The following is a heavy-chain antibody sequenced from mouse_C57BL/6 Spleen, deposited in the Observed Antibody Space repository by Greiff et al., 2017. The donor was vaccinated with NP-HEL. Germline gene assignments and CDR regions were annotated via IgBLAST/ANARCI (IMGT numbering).Heavy chain of an antibody. D-gene: IGHD1-1*01. CDR2: INPNNGGT. V-gene: IGHV1-22*01. CDR3: ARGGTTVVGH. J-gene: IGHJ2*01. Sequence: EVQLQQSGPELVKPGASVKMSCKASGYTFTDYNMHWVKQSHGKSLEWIGYINPNNGGTSYIQKFKGKATLTVNKSSNTAYMELRSLTSGESAVYYCARGGTTVVGHWGQGTTLTVAT. CDR1: GYTFTDYN.